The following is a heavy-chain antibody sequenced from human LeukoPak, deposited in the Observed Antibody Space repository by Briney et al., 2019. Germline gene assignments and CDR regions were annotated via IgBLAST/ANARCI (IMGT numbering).Heavy chain of an antibody. J-gene: IGHJ4*02. V-gene: IGHV3-30*02. CDR3: AKDRWLQGYFDY. Sequence: DSVKGRCTISRDNSKKTVYLQMNSLRTEDTAVYYCAKDRWLQGYFDYWGQGTLVTVSS. D-gene: IGHD5-24*01.